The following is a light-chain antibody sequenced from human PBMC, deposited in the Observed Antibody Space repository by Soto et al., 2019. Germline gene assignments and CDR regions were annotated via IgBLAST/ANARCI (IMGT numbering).Light chain of an antibody. J-gene: IGKJ1*01. V-gene: IGKV1-39*01. CDR3: HQSYSTPQT. CDR2: AAS. CDR1: QSITTW. Sequence: DIQMTQSPSTVSAYVGDSVTITCRASQSITTWLAWYQQKPGKAPKLLIYAASSLRSGVPSRISGSGSGTDFTLTISSLQPEDFATYYCHQSYSTPQTFGQGTKVDI.